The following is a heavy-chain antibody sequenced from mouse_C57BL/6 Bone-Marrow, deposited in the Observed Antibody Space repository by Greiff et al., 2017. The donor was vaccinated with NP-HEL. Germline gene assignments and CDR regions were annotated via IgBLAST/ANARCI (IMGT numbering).Heavy chain of an antibody. CDR1: GFTFSSYA. D-gene: IGHD1-1*01. J-gene: IGHJ1*03. CDR2: ISDGGSYT. CDR3: ARDYYGSSYLGCYFDV. V-gene: IGHV5-4*01. Sequence: EVHLVESGGGLVKPGGSLKLSCAASGFTFSSYAMSWVRQTPEKRLEWVATISDGGSYTYYPDNVKGRFTISRDNAKNTRYQQMSHLKSEDTAMYYCARDYYGSSYLGCYFDVWGTGTTVTVSS.